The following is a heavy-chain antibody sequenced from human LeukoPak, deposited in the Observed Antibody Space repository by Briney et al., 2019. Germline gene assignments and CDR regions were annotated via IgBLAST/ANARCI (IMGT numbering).Heavy chain of an antibody. CDR3: ARERASFWSGYVNWFDP. Sequence: SETLSLTCTVSGASIDSGDYYWSWFRQPPGRGREGVGYIFYGGTTYYNPALNRRVIISVKKSKNQFSLKLSSVTAADTAVYYCARERASFWSGYVNWFDPWGQGTLVTVSS. D-gene: IGHD3-3*01. CDR1: GASIDSGDYY. CDR2: IFYGGTT. V-gene: IGHV4-30-4*08. J-gene: IGHJ5*02.